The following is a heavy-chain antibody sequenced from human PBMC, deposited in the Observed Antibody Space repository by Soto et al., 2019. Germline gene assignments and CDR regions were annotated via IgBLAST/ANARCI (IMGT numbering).Heavy chain of an antibody. D-gene: IGHD1-26*01. V-gene: IGHV3-66*01. CDR2: IYSGGST. J-gene: IGHJ6*02. Sequence: EVQVVESGGGLVQPGGSLRLSCAASGFTVSSDYMNWVRQTPGQGLEWVSVIYSGGSTYYADSVKGRFTISRDNSKNTLYLQMNSLRAEDTAVYYCARDPGDRNGMIVWGQGTTVNVSS. CDR1: GFTVSSDY. CDR3: ARDPGDRNGMIV.